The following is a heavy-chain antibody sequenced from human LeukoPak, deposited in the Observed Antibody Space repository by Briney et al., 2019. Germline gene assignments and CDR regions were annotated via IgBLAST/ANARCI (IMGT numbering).Heavy chain of an antibody. V-gene: IGHV4-39*01. J-gene: IGHJ4*02. CDR3: ARRALGAIDY. Sequence: SETLSLTCSVSGASISSSSYYWGWIRQPPGKGLEWIGSIYYSGSTHYNPSLKSRVTISVDTSKNQFSLRLSSVTAADTAVYYCARRALGAIDYWGQGTLVTVSS. CDR1: GASISSSSYY. CDR2: IYYSGST. D-gene: IGHD1-26*01.